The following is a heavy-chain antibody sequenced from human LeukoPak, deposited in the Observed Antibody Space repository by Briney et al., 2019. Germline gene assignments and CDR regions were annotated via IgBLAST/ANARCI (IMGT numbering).Heavy chain of an antibody. CDR3: ARDRYFDGMDV. J-gene: IGHJ6*02. V-gene: IGHV3-48*04. CDR1: GFTFSSYS. Sequence: GGSLRLSCAASGFTFSSYSMNWVRQAPGKGLEWVSYISSSSSTIYYADSVKGRFTISRDNAKNSLYLQMNSLRAEDTAVYYCARDRYFDGMDVWGQGTTVTVSS. D-gene: IGHD3-16*02. CDR2: ISSSSSTI.